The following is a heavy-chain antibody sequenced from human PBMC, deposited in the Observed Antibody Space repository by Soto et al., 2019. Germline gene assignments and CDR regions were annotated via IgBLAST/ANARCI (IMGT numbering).Heavy chain of an antibody. D-gene: IGHD6-19*01. CDR2: IYYSGST. J-gene: IGHJ3*02. CDR3: AKDRSSAWGDVFAI. V-gene: IGHV4-59*01. Sequence: PGKGLEWIGYIYYSGSTNYDPSLKSRVTISLDASKNRFSLRLSSVTAADTAFFYCAKDRSSAWGDVFAIWGQGTVVPVSS.